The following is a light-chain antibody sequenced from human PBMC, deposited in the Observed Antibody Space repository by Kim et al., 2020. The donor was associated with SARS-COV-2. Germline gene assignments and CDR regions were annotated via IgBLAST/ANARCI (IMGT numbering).Light chain of an antibody. V-gene: IGLV2-23*02. CDR3: CSYAGSTTFV. CDR1: SSDVGSYSL. J-gene: IGLJ1*01. Sequence: GQSLTISCTGTSSDVGSYSLVSWYQQHPGKAPKLMIYEVNKRPSGVSNRLSASTSGNTASLTISGLQSEDEADYYCCSYAGSTTFVFGTGTKVTVL. CDR2: EVN.